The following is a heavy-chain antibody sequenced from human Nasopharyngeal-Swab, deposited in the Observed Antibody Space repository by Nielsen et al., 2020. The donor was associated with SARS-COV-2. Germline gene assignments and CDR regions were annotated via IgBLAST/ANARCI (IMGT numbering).Heavy chain of an antibody. CDR2: ISYDGSNK. CDR1: GFTFSSYA. D-gene: IGHD2-21*02. CDR3: AREKSIDEVRVTAMPYYFDY. V-gene: IGHV3-30-3*01. J-gene: IGHJ4*02. Sequence: LPLTCAASGFTFSSYAMHWVRQAPGKGLEWVAVISYDGSNKYYADSVKGRFTISRDNSKNTLYLQMNSLRAEDTAVYYCAREKSIDEVRVTAMPYYFDYWGQGTLVTVSS.